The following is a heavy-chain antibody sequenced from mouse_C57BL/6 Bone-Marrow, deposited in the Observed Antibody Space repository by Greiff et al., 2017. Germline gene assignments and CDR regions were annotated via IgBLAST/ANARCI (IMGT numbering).Heavy chain of an antibody. Sequence: QVQLKESGPGLVAPSQSLSITCTVSGFSLTSYAISWVRQPPGKGLEWLGVIWTGGGTNYNSALNSRLSISKDNSKSQVFLKMNSLQTDDTARYYCSTPPDGYYPFAYWGQGTLVTVSA. D-gene: IGHD2-3*01. CDR3: STPPDGYYPFAY. V-gene: IGHV2-9-1*01. J-gene: IGHJ3*01. CDR1: GFSLTSYA. CDR2: IWTGGGT.